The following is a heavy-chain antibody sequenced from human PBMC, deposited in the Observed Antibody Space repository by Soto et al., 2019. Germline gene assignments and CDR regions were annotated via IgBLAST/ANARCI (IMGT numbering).Heavy chain of an antibody. CDR3: ARAGFIGGATKGSLGGPYYGMDV. CDR2: INPNSGGT. Sequence: ASVKVSCKASGYTFTGYYMHWVRQAPGQGLEWMGWINPNSGGTNYAQKFQGWVTMTRDTSISTAYMELSRLRSDETAVYYCARAGFIGGATKGSLGGPYYGMDVWGQGTTVTVSS. CDR1: GYTFTGYY. D-gene: IGHD1-26*01. J-gene: IGHJ6*02. V-gene: IGHV1-2*04.